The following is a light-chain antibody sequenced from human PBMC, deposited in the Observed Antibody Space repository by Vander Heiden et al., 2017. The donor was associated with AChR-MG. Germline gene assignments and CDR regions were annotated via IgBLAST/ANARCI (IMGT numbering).Light chain of an antibody. CDR3: QQDDSYPFT. CDR2: AAS. V-gene: IGKV1-8*01. CDR1: QGISSY. Sequence: AIRITQSPSSLSASTGDRVTITCRASQGISSYLAWYQQKPGKAPKLLIYAASTLQSGVPSRFSGSGSGTDFTLTISCLQSEDFATYYRQQDDSYPFTFGHGTKVDIK. J-gene: IGKJ3*01.